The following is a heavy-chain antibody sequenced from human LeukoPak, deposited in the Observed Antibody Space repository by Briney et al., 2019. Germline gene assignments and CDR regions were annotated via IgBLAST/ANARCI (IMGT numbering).Heavy chain of an antibody. Sequence: GGSLRLSCAASGFTFSSYAMSWVRQAPGKGLEWVSAISGSGGSTYYADSVKGRFTISRDNSKNTLYLQMNSLRAEDTAVYYCAKDLPSRDYYDSSGYCIRWGQGTLVTVSS. CDR1: GFTFSSYA. CDR2: ISGSGGST. J-gene: IGHJ4*02. V-gene: IGHV3-23*01. D-gene: IGHD3-22*01. CDR3: AKDLPSRDYYDSSGYCIR.